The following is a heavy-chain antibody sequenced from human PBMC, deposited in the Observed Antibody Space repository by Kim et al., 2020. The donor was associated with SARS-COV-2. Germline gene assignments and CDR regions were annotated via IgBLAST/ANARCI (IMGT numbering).Heavy chain of an antibody. D-gene: IGHD2-2*02. J-gene: IGHJ3*01. CDR2: ISSSGTTI. Sequence: GGSLRLSCAASGFTFSSYEMNWVRQAPGKGLEWVSYISSSGTTIYYADSVKGRFTISRDNAKNSLYLQMNSLRAEDTTLYYCARLLYQSTTDSFDLWGQG. CDR1: GFTFSSYE. CDR3: ARLLYQSTTDSFDL. V-gene: IGHV3-48*03.